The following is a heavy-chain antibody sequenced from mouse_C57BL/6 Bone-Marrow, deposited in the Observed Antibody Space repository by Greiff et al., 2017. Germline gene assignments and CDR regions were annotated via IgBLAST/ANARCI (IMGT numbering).Heavy chain of an antibody. CDR3: ARGGVYYYGSSFYFDY. D-gene: IGHD1-1*01. V-gene: IGHV1-26*01. CDR2: INPNNGGT. Sequence: EVHLVESGPELVKPGASVKISCKASGYTFTDYYMNWVKQSHGKSLEWIGDINPNNGGTSYNQKFKGKATLTVDKSSSTAYMELRSLTSEDSAVYYCARGGVYYYGSSFYFDYWGQGTTLTVSS. J-gene: IGHJ2*01. CDR1: GYTFTDYY.